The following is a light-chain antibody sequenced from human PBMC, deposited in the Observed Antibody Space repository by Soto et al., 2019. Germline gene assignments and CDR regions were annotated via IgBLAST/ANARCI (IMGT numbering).Light chain of an antibody. J-gene: IGKJ1*01. Sequence: DIQMTQSPSSLSASIGASVTITCRASQTIIGYLNWYQQKPGKAPRLLSNAASNLQSGVPSRFRGSGSETDFTLTITSLQPEDFATYYCQQSYTTPRTFGQGTKVDIK. CDR1: QTIIGY. CDR3: QQSYTTPRT. V-gene: IGKV1-39*01. CDR2: AAS.